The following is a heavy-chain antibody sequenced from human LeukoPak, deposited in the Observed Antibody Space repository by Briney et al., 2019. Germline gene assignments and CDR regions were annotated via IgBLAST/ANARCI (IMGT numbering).Heavy chain of an antibody. CDR1: GFTFSDYA. CDR2: ISGRGGNT. V-gene: IGHV3-23*01. CDR3: GKAQTACGGDCYSNFDY. Sequence: GGSLRLSCAASGFTFSDYAMSWVRHAPGKGLEWVSAISGRGGNTYYADSVKGRFTISRDNSKNTLSLQMNTLRAEDMAVYYCGKAQTACGGDCYSNFDYWGRGTLVTVSS. J-gene: IGHJ4*02. D-gene: IGHD2-21*02.